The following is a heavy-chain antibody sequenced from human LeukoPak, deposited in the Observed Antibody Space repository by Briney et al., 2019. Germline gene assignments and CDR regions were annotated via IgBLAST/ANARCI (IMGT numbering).Heavy chain of an antibody. V-gene: IGHV1-2*06. J-gene: IGHJ4*02. Sequence: GASVKVSCKASGYTFTGYYMHWGRQAPGPGLGGVGRIHPNSGGTNYAQKCQGRVTMTRDTSISTAYMELSRLRSYDTAVYYCAALGTYYYDSSGYYSDYWGQGTLVTVS. CDR3: AALGTYYYDSSGYYSDY. CDR1: GYTFTGYY. D-gene: IGHD3-22*01. CDR2: IHPNSGGT.